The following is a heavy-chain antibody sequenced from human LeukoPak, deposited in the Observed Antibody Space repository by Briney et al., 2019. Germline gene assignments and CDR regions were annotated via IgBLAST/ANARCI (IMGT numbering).Heavy chain of an antibody. J-gene: IGHJ4*02. Sequence: GGSLRLSCAASGFTFSDYAMSWVRQVPGKGLEWVSTLSGSGTTTFYANSVKGRFTISRDSSKNTLYLQMNSLRAADTALYYCTKDYDTVGYYSSDYWGQGTLVTVSS. CDR3: TKDYDTVGYYSSDY. CDR2: LSGSGTTT. V-gene: IGHV3-23*01. D-gene: IGHD3-22*01. CDR1: GFTFSDYA.